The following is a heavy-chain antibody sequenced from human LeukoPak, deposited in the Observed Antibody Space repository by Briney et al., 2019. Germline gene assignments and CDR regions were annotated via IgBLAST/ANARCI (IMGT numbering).Heavy chain of an antibody. CDR2: ISGSGGST. Sequence: PGGSLRLSCAASGLTFSSYAMSWVRQAPGKGLEWVSAISGSGGSTYYADSVKGRFTISRDNSKNTLYLQMNSLRAEDTAVYYCAKVAGPYCSGGSCPHFDYWGQGTLVTVSS. CDR1: GLTFSSYA. D-gene: IGHD2-15*01. V-gene: IGHV3-23*01. J-gene: IGHJ4*02. CDR3: AKVAGPYCSGGSCPHFDY.